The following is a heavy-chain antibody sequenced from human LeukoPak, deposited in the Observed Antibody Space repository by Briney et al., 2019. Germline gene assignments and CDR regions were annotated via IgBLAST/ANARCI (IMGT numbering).Heavy chain of an antibody. CDR1: GGSVSGSDW. D-gene: IGHD1-20*01. CDR2: IYYSGNT. J-gene: IGHJ4*02. CDR3: ARTYNRNVPFDS. Sequence: PSETLSLTCGVSGGSVSGSDWWTWVRQPPGKGLEWIGEIYYSGNTNYNPSLKSRVTISIDKSKNQFSLKLSSVTAADTAIYYCARTYNRNVPFDSWGQGTLVIVSS. V-gene: IGHV4-4*02.